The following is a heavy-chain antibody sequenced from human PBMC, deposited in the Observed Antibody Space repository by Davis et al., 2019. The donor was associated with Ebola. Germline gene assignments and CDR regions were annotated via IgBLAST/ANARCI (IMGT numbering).Heavy chain of an antibody. CDR1: GGTFSSYA. Sequence: AASVQVSCKASGGTFSSYAISWVRQAPGQGLEWMGRIIPILGIANYAQKFQGRVTITADKSTSTAYMELSSLGSEDTAVYYCARMDIAMVRMDYYYGMDVWGQGTTVTVSS. J-gene: IGHJ6*02. CDR3: ARMDIAMVRMDYYYGMDV. V-gene: IGHV1-69*04. CDR2: IIPILGIA. D-gene: IGHD5-18*01.